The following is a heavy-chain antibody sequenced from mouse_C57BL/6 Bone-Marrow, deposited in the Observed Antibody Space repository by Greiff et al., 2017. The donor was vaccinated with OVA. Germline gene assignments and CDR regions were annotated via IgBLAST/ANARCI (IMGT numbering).Heavy chain of an antibody. D-gene: IGHD1-1*01. V-gene: IGHV5-6*01. CDR1: GFTFSSYG. CDR3: ARGGYYFSWFAY. CDR2: ISSGGSYT. Sequence: VQLKESGGDLVKPGGSLKLSCAASGFTFSSYGMSWVRQTPDKRLEWVATISSGGSYTYYPDSVKGRFTISRDNAKNTLYLQMSSLKSEDTAMYYCARGGYYFSWFAYWGQGTLVTVSA. J-gene: IGHJ3*01.